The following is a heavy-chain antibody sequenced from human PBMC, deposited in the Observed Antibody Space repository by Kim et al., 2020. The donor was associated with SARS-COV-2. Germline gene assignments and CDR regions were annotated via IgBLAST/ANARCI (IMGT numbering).Heavy chain of an antibody. CDR2: INPRGDYR. Sequence: ASVKVSCKASGYTFTDYYMHWVRQAPRQGLEWMGVINPRGDYRSLPQKFQGRVTMTTDASTSTAYMEVSSLRSEDTAIYYCVRGWEIALMGLTPWYFDSWGQGTLVTVSS. D-gene: IGHD2-21*01. J-gene: IGHJ4*02. CDR3: VRGWEIALMGLTPWYFDS. CDR1: GYTFTDYY. V-gene: IGHV1-46*01.